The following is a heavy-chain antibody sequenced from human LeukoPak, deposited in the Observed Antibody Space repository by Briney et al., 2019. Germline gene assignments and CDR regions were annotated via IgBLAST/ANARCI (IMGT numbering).Heavy chain of an antibody. D-gene: IGHD1-26*01. V-gene: IGHV3-30-3*01. CDR2: ISYDGSNK. CDR1: GFTFSTFA. Sequence: PGRSLRLSCAASGFTFSTFAMHWVRQAPGKGLEWVAVISYDGSNKYYADSVKGRFTISRDNSKNTLYPQMNNLRAEDTAVYYCARKGLDGSDYDLDYWGQGTLVTVSS. CDR3: ARKGLDGSDYDLDY. J-gene: IGHJ4*02.